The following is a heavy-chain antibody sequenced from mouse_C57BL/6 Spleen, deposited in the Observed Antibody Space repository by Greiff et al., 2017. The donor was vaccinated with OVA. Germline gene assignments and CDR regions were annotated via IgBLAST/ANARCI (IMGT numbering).Heavy chain of an antibody. Sequence: QVQLQQPGAELVKPGASVKLSCKASGYTFTSYWMHWVKQRPGQGLEWIGMIHPNSGSTNYNEKFKSKATLTVDKSSSTAYMQLSSLTSEDSAVYYCARDGSSSRYFDVWGTGTTVTVSS. CDR2: IHPNSGST. J-gene: IGHJ1*03. D-gene: IGHD1-1*01. V-gene: IGHV1-64*01. CDR3: ARDGSSSRYFDV. CDR1: GYTFTSYW.